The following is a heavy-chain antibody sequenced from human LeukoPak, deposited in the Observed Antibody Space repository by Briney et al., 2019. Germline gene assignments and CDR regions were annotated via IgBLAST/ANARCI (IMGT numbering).Heavy chain of an antibody. J-gene: IGHJ4*02. Sequence: PGGSLRLSCAASGFTFSSYAMNWVRQAPGKGLEWVSHISGSGASTYYADSVKGRFAISGDNSRNTLYLQMNSLKTEDTAVYYCSVNYCSGGSCYMLWGQGTLVTVSS. CDR1: GFTFSSYA. V-gene: IGHV3-23*01. CDR2: ISGSGAST. D-gene: IGHD2-15*01. CDR3: SVNYCSGGSCYML.